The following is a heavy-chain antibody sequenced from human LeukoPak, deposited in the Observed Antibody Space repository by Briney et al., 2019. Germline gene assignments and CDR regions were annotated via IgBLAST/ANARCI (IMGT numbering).Heavy chain of an antibody. CDR2: ISSSSSYI. V-gene: IGHV3-21*01. CDR1: GFTFSSYI. J-gene: IGHJ4*02. Sequence: GGSLRLSCAASGFTFSSYIMNWVRQAPGKGLEWVSSISSSSSYIYYADSVKGRFTISRDNAKNSLYLQMNSLRAEDTAVYYCARDRYGDYVYDYWGQGTLVTVSS. D-gene: IGHD4-17*01. CDR3: ARDRYGDYVYDY.